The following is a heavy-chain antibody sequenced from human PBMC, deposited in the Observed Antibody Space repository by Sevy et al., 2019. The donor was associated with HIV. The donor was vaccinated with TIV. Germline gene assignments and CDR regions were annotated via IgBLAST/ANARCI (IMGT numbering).Heavy chain of an antibody. CDR1: GFAIRKYA. CDR3: ARDPTIYASGWYYFDY. J-gene: IGHJ4*02. CDR2: ISHDGSHK. Sequence: GGSLRLSCAASGFAIRKYAIHWVRQAPGKGLEWVAVISHDGSHKYSADSVKGRLTISRDNSKNTLYLQMNSLRAEDTAMYYCARDPTIYASGWYYFDYWGQGTLVTVSS. D-gene: IGHD6-19*01. V-gene: IGHV3-30*04.